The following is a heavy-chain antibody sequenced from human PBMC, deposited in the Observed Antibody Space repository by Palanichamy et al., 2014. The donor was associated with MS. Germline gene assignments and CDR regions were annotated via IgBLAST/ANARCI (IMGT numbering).Heavy chain of an antibody. J-gene: IGHJ5*02. CDR1: GGSISSYY. Sequence: QVQLQESGPGLVKPSETPSLTCSVSGGSISSYYWSWIRQPPGKGLEWIGYIHYSGSTNYNPSLKSRVTMSVDTSKNQFSLKLSSVTAADTAFYYCARVRAARSGVDPWGQGTLVTVSS. CDR2: IHYSGST. CDR3: ARVRAARSGVDP. V-gene: IGHV4-59*01. D-gene: IGHD3-10*01.